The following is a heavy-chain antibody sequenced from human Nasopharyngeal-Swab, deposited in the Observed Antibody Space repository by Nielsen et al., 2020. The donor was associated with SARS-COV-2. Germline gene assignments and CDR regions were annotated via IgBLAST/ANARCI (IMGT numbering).Heavy chain of an antibody. Sequence: GSLRLSCAASGFTFSSYAMSWFRQAPGKGLEWVSAISGSGGSTYYADSVKGRFTISRDNSKNTLYLQMNSLRAEDTAVYYCAKELSATVTTVGAFDIWGQGTMVTVSS. CDR3: AKELSATVTTVGAFDI. CDR1: GFTFSSYA. V-gene: IGHV3-23*01. CDR2: ISGSGGST. J-gene: IGHJ3*02. D-gene: IGHD4-17*01.